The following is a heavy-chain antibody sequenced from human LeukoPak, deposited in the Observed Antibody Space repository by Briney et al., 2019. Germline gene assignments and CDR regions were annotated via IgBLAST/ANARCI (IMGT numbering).Heavy chain of an antibody. V-gene: IGHV5-51*01. CDR2: TFAGYSYT. Sequence: GESLKISCQSSGYNFTPYWIVWVRQMPGKGLEWMGITFAGYSYTIYSPSFQGQVTISVDKSISTAYLQWSNLKASDTAMYYCARSANQGGIWVWGQGTLVTVSS. CDR1: GYNFTPYW. D-gene: IGHD3-16*01. J-gene: IGHJ4*02. CDR3: ARSANQGGIWV.